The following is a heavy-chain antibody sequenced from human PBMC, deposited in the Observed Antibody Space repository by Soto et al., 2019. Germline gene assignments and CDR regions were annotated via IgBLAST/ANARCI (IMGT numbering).Heavy chain of an antibody. Sequence: EVQLVESGGGLVRPGGSLRLSCAASGFSFSGHYMDWVRQAPGKGLEWVGRTRNKAYSLTTEYAPALKVRFTISRDDSDVSLYRQRNSQKTEDTGLYYCVISIPGCKCSGFDSWGQGTLVTVSP. CDR2: TRNKAYSLTT. D-gene: IGHD3-9*01. V-gene: IGHV3-72*01. CDR3: VISIPGCKCSGFDS. CDR1: GFSFSGHY. J-gene: IGHJ4*02.